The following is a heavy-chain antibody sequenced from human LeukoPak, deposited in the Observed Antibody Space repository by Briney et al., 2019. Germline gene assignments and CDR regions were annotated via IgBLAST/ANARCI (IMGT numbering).Heavy chain of an antibody. V-gene: IGHV3-30*18. J-gene: IGHJ4*02. CDR3: AKDRHPARTDGYYFDY. CDR2: ISHDASNR. Sequence: GGSLRLSCAASAFTFRAYGMHWVRQAPGKGLEWVAVISHDASNRYYADSVKGRFTISRDNSKNTLYLQMNSLRAEDTAVYYCAKDRHPARTDGYYFDYWGQGTLVTVSS. CDR1: AFTFRAYG. D-gene: IGHD5-24*01.